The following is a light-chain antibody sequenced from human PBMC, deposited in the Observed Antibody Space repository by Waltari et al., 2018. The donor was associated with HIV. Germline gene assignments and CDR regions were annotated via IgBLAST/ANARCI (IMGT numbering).Light chain of an antibody. CDR1: TGSIATFY. CDR3: QSYDYTTHVV. CDR2: EDN. Sequence: NFMLTQPHSVSESPGKTVTISCTRTTGSIATFYVPWYQQRPGSAPTTVIYEDNQRPSVVPDRFSGSIDSASNSASLTISGLKTEDEADYFCQSYDYTTHVVFGGGTKLTVL. V-gene: IGLV6-57*04. J-gene: IGLJ2*01.